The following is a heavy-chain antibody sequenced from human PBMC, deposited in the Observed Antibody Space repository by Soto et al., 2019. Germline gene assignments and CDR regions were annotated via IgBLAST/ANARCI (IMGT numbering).Heavy chain of an antibody. CDR3: ARAARHGHGLLILRGVITTFDY. D-gene: IGHD3-10*01. V-gene: IGHV1-69*06. J-gene: IGHJ4*02. CDR2: IIPIFGTA. Sequence: GASVKVSCKASGGTFSSYAISWVRQAPGQGXEWMGGIIPIFGTANYAQKFQGRVTITADKSTSTAYMELSSLRSEDTAVYYCARAARHGHGLLILRGVITTFDYWGQGTLVTVSS. CDR1: GGTFSSYA.